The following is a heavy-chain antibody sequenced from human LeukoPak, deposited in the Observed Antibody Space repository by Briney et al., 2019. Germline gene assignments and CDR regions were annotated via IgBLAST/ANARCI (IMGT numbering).Heavy chain of an antibody. CDR2: IYWNDDK. J-gene: IGHJ3*02. V-gene: IGHV2-5*01. Sequence: SGTTLVKHTQTLTLTCTFSGFYLSPSGMFVGWIRQPPGKALEWLALIYWNDDKRYSPSLKSRLTITKNTSKNQVVLTKTNMDPVDTATYYCAHRNSDYRAFDIWGQGTMVTVSS. CDR3: AHRNSDYRAFDI. CDR1: GFYLSPSGMF. D-gene: IGHD4-11*01.